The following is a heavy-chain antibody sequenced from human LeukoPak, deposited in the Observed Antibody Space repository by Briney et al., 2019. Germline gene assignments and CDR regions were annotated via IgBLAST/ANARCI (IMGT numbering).Heavy chain of an antibody. Sequence: PSETLSLTCTVSGGSISSGDYYWSWIRQPPGKGLEWIGYIYYSGSTYYNPSLKSRVTISVDTSKNQFSLKLSSVTAADTAVYYCAREGLLRYFDLLSGYFDYWGQGTLVTVSS. V-gene: IGHV4-30-4*08. J-gene: IGHJ4*02. CDR2: IYYSGST. CDR3: AREGLLRYFDLLSGYFDY. D-gene: IGHD3-9*01. CDR1: GGSISSGDYY.